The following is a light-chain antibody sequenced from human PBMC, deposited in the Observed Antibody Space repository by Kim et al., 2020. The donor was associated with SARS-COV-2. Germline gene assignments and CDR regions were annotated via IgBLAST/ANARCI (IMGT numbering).Light chain of an antibody. J-gene: IGLJ3*02. V-gene: IGLV2-14*01. CDR3: KSYTSLNTGV. Sequence: QSALTQPASVSGSPGQSITISCSGTSSDVGGYDYVSWYQQHPGKAPKLIIFDVSRRPSGVSTRFSGSKSGNTASLTISGRQAEDEADYYCKSYTSLNTGVFGGGTKLTVL. CDR1: SSDVGGYDY. CDR2: DVS.